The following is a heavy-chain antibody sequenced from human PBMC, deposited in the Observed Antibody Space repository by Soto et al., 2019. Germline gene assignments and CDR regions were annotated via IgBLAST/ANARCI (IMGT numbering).Heavy chain of an antibody. D-gene: IGHD6-13*01. CDR1: GFTFSSYG. CDR2: IWYDGSNE. CDR3: ARGGGSSSWYNWFDP. V-gene: IGHV3-33*01. Sequence: QVQLVESGGGVVQPGRSLRLSCAASGFTFSSYGMHWVRQAPGKGLEWVAVIWYDGSNEYYADSVKGRFAISRDNSKNTLYLQMNSLGVEDTAVYYCARGGGSSSWYNWFDPWGQGTLVTVSS. J-gene: IGHJ5*02.